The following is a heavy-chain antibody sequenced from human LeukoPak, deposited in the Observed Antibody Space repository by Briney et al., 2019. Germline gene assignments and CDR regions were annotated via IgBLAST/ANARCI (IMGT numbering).Heavy chain of an antibody. V-gene: IGHV4-59*11. Sequence: SETLSLTCTVSGGSISSHYWSWIRQPPGKGLEWIGYIYYSGSTNYNPSLKSRVTISVDTSKNQFSLKLSSVTAADTAVYYCARAARLQLGLDYWGQGTLVTVSS. J-gene: IGHJ4*02. CDR3: ARAARLQLGLDY. CDR1: GGSISSHY. D-gene: IGHD1-1*01. CDR2: IYYSGST.